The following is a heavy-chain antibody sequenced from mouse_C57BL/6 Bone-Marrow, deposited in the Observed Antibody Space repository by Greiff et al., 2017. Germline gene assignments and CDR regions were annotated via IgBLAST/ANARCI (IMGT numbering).Heavy chain of an antibody. Sequence: QVQLKQSGAELVRPGASVTLSCKASGYTFTDYEMHWVKQTPVHGLEWIGAIDPETGGTAYNQKFKGKAILTADKSSSTAYMELRSLTSEDSAVYYCTSDGRYCDYWGQGTTLTVSS. J-gene: IGHJ2*01. D-gene: IGHD2-3*01. CDR3: TSDGRYCDY. V-gene: IGHV1-15*01. CDR2: IDPETGGT. CDR1: GYTFTDYE.